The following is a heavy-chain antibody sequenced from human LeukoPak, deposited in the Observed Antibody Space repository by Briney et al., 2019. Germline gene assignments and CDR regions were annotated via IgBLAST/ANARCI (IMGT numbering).Heavy chain of an antibody. CDR2: INSDGSSR. J-gene: IGHJ4*02. V-gene: IGHV3-74*01. CDR3: ASASSHRIAAGGDY. D-gene: IGHD6-13*01. Sequence: GGSLRLSCAASGFTFSNYWVHWVRQGPGEGLVWVSRINSDGSSRNYADSVKGRFTISRDNANNTLYLQMNSLRAEDTAVYYCASASSHRIAAGGDYWGQGTLVTVSS. CDR1: GFTFSNYW.